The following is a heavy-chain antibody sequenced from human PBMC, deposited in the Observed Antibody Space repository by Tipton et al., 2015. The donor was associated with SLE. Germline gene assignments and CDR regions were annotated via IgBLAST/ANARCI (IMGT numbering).Heavy chain of an antibody. CDR1: GGSISSSSYY. CDR3: ASHVAGDAFDI. CDR2: IYTSGST. D-gene: IGHD2-21*01. J-gene: IGHJ3*02. Sequence: VKPSETLSLTCTVSGGSISSSSYYWGWIRQPPGKGLEWIGRIYTSGSTNYNPSLKSRVTISVDTSKNQFSLKLSSVTAADTAVYYCASHVAGDAFDIWGQGTMVTVSS. V-gene: IGHV4-39*07.